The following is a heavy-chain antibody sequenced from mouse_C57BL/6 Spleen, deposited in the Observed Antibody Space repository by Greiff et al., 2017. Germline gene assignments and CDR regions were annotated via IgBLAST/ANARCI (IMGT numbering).Heavy chain of an antibody. V-gene: IGHV6-3*01. CDR1: GFTFSNYW. CDR2: IRLKSDNYAT. CDR3: TAYSNYGMDY. D-gene: IGHD2-5*01. Sequence: EVHLVESGGGLVQPGGSMKLSCVASGFTFSNYWMNWVRQSPEKGLEWVAQIRLKSDNYATHYAESVKGRFTISRDDSKSSVYLQMNNLRAEDTGIYYCTAYSNYGMDYWGQGTTLTVSS. J-gene: IGHJ2*01.